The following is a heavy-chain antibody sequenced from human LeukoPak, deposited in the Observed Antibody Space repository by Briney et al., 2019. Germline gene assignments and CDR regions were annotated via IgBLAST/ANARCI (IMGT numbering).Heavy chain of an antibody. Sequence: GGFLRLSCAASGFTFSSYSMNWVRQAPGKGLEWVSSISSGSDYIYYADSVKGRFTISRDNAKNSLYLQMNSLRAGDTAVFYCARGNDFPDYWGQGTLVTVSS. V-gene: IGHV3-21*01. CDR3: ARGNDFPDY. D-gene: IGHD1-1*01. CDR1: GFTFSSYS. CDR2: ISSGSDYI. J-gene: IGHJ4*02.